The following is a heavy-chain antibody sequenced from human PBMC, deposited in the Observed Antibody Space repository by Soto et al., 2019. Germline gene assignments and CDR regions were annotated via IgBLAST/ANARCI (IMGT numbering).Heavy chain of an antibody. CDR1: GFTFSTYG. J-gene: IGHJ6*01. CDR2: IWYDGSKI. CDR3: ARPLEQHQLGFGMDV. D-gene: IGHD6-13*01. V-gene: IGHV3-33*01. Sequence: PGGSLRLSCAASGFTFSTYGMHWVRQAPGKGLEWVAVIWYDGSKIYYADSVKGRFTISRDNYKSTLYLQMNSLRAEDTAVYYCARPLEQHQLGFGMDVWGQGSPVTVSS.